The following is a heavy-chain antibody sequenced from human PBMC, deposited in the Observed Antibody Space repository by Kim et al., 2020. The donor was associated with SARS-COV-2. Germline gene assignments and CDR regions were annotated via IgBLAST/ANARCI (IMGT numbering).Heavy chain of an antibody. D-gene: IGHD2-2*02. CDR1: GGSISSSSYY. Sequence: SETLSLTCTVSGGSISSSSYYWGWIRQPPGKGLEWIGSIYYSGSTYYNPSLKSRVTISVDTSKNQFSLKLSSVTAADTAVYYCASPSQGGCSSTSCYNSFYYYYGMDVWGQGTTVTVSS. CDR2: IYYSGST. CDR3: ASPSQGGCSSTSCYNSFYYYYGMDV. J-gene: IGHJ6*02. V-gene: IGHV4-39*01.